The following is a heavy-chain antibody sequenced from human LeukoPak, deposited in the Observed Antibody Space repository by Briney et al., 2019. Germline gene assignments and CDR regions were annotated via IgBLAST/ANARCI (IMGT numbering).Heavy chain of an antibody. V-gene: IGHV4-31*03. J-gene: IGHJ4*02. CDR1: GGSISIGGYY. D-gene: IGHD6-6*01. CDR3: ARDVLAARPNDY. Sequence: SETLSLTCTVSGGSISIGGYYWSWIRQHPGKGLEWIGYIYYSGSTYYNPSLKSRVTISVDTSKNQFSLKLSSVTAADTAVYYCARDVLAARPNDYWGQGTLVTVSS. CDR2: IYYSGST.